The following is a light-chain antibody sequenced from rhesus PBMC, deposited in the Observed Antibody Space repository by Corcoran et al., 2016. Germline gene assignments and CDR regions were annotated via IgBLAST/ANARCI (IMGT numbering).Light chain of an antibody. CDR2: KAS. CDR1: QGISRY. V-gene: IGKV1-25*01. Sequence: DIQMTQSPSSPSASVGDRVTITCRASQGISRYVAWYQQKPGKAPKLLIYKASTLQSGVPSRFSGSGSWTDFTLPIRSLQPEDFATYYCQQRNSYPWTFGQGTKVEIK. CDR3: QQRNSYPWT. J-gene: IGKJ1*01.